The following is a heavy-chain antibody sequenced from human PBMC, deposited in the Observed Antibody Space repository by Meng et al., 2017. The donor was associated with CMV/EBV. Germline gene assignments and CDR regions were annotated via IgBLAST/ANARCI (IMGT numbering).Heavy chain of an antibody. D-gene: IGHD2-15*01. CDR3: ARDPFRQEGGHY. Sequence: GESLKISCAASGFTFSSYWMSWVRQAPGKGLEWVANIKQDGSEKYYVDSVKGRFTISRDNAKNSLYLQMNSLRAEDTAVYYCARDPFRQEGGHYWGQGTLVTVS. CDR1: GFTFSSYW. CDR2: IKQDGSEK. V-gene: IGHV3-7*01. J-gene: IGHJ4*02.